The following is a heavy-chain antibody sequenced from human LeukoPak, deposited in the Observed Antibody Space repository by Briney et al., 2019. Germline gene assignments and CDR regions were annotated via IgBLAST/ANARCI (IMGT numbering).Heavy chain of an antibody. J-gene: IGHJ4*02. CDR1: GFTFNSYG. CDR3: AKEGMATRHSQYYLDY. V-gene: IGHV3-30*18. Sequence: GGSLRLSCAASGFTFNSYGMHWVRQAPGQGLEWVAYISYSGANRYYTDSVKGRFTISRDNSKNTLYLQMNSLRPEDTAVYYCAKEGMATRHSQYYLDYWGQGTLVTVSS. CDR2: ISYSGANR. D-gene: IGHD5-24*01.